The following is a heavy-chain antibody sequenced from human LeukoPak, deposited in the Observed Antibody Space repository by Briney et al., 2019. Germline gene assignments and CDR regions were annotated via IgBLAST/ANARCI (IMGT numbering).Heavy chain of an antibody. CDR1: GGSISSSYW. V-gene: IGHV4-4*02. CDR2: VYHSGTT. CDR3: AKTRSTQTGENLGYCSGGSCLLFDY. D-gene: IGHD2-15*01. Sequence: SETLSLTCAVSGGSISSSYWWSWVRQPPGKGLEWIGEVYHSGTTNYYPSLKSRVTISIEKSKNQFSLKLSSVTAADTAVYYCAKTRSTQTGENLGYCSGGSCLLFDYWGQGTLVTVSS. J-gene: IGHJ4*02.